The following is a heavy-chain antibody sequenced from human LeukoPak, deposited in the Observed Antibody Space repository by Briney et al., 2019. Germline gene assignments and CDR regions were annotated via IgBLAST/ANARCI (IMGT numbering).Heavy chain of an antibody. J-gene: IGHJ6*04. D-gene: IGHD3-10*01. CDR3: ARATFPYGSVYYYYGMDV. CDR2: TSSSGSTI. CDR1: GFTFSSYE. V-gene: IGHV3-48*03. Sequence: GGSLRLSCAASGFTFSSYEMNWVRQAPGKGLEWVSYTSSSGSTIYYADSVKGRFTISRDNAKNSLYLQMNSLRAEDTAVYYCARATFPYGSVYYYYGMDVWGKGTTVTVSS.